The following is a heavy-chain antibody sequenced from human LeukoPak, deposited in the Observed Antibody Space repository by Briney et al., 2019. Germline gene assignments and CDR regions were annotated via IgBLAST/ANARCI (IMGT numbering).Heavy chain of an antibody. CDR2: INGDGSST. V-gene: IGHV3-74*01. CDR1: GFSFSSYW. Sequence: GGSLRLSCAASGFSFSSYWMSWVRQVPGKGLVWVSRINGDGSSTNYADSVKGRFTISRDNAKNTLYLQMNSLRAEDTAVYYCARGWELQIFDYWGQGTLVTVSS. J-gene: IGHJ4*02. D-gene: IGHD1-26*01. CDR3: ARGWELQIFDY.